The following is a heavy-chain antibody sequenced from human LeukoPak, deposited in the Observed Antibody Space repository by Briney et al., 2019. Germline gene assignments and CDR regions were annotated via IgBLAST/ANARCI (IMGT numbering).Heavy chain of an antibody. D-gene: IGHD3-10*01. V-gene: IGHV1-69*04. CDR3: ARQGPIKTREVSHYYMDV. Sequence: ASVKVSCKASGGTFSSYAISWVRQAPGQGLEWMGRIIPILGIANYAQKFQGRVTITADKSTSTAYMGLRSLRSDDTAVYYCARQGPIKTREVSHYYMDVWGKGTTVTVSS. CDR1: GGTFSSYA. CDR2: IIPILGIA. J-gene: IGHJ6*03.